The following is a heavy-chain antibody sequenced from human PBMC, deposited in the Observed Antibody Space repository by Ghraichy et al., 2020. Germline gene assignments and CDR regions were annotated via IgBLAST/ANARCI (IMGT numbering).Heavy chain of an antibody. CDR2: INSDGSST. Sequence: LSLTCAASGFTFSSYWMHWVRQAPGKGLVWVSRINSDGSSTNYADSVKGRFTISRDNAKNTLYLQMNSLRAEDTAVYYCARDLNYDRSGYWGQGTLVTVSS. CDR3: ARDLNYDRSGY. J-gene: IGHJ4*02. V-gene: IGHV3-74*01. D-gene: IGHD3-22*01. CDR1: GFTFSSYW.